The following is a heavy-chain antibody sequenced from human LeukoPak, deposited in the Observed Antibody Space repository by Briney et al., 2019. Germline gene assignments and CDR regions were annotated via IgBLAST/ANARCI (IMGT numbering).Heavy chain of an antibody. CDR3: ARGPAAIHDWFDA. CDR2: INHSGST. V-gene: IGHV4-34*01. D-gene: IGHD2-2*01. CDR1: GGSFSGYY. Sequence: SETLSLTRAVYGGSFSGYYWSWIRQPPGKGLEWIGEINHSGSTNYNPSLKSLVTISVDTSKNQFSLKLSSVTDADAAVSYCARGPAAIHDWFDAWGQGTLVTVSS. J-gene: IGHJ5*02.